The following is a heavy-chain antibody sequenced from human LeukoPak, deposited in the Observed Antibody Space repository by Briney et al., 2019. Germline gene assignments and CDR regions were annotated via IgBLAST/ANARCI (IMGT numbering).Heavy chain of an antibody. J-gene: IGHJ4*02. D-gene: IGHD3-10*01. CDR3: ARRSTMDYYFDY. Sequence: SETLSLTCTVSGGSISSSSYYWGWIRQPPGKGLEWIGSIYYSGSTYYNPSLKSRVTIYVDTSKNQFSLKLSSVTAADTAVYYCARRSTMDYYFDYWGQGTLVTVSS. CDR1: GGSISSSSYY. V-gene: IGHV4-39*01. CDR2: IYYSGST.